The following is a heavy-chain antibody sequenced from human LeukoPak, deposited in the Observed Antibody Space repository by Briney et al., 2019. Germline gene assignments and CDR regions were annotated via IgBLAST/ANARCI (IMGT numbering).Heavy chain of an antibody. CDR2: IRSSGSII. CDR3: ARVNDYGGNDDAFDI. Sequence: GSLRLSCAASGFTFSSYEMNWVRQAPGKGLEWVPYIRSSGSIIFYADSVKGRFTISRDNAKNSLYLQMNSLRAEDTAVYYCARVNDYGGNDDAFDIWGQGTMVTVSS. CDR1: GFTFSSYE. J-gene: IGHJ3*02. D-gene: IGHD4-23*01. V-gene: IGHV3-48*03.